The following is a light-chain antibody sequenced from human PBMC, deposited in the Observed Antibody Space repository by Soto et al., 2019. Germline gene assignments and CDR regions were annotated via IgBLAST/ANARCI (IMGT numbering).Light chain of an antibody. Sequence: QSALTQPASVSGSLGQSITISCTGTSSDVGGYNYVSWYQQHPGKAPKFMIYEVTYRPSGVSNRFSGSKSGNTASLTISGLQPEDEADYYCSSFTIVSTLVFGGGTKLTVL. J-gene: IGLJ3*02. CDR2: EVT. CDR1: SSDVGGYNY. CDR3: SSFTIVSTLV. V-gene: IGLV2-14*01.